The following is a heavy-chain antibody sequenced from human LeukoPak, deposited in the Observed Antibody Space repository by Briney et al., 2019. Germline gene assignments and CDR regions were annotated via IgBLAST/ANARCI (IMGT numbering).Heavy chain of an antibody. J-gene: IGHJ3*02. D-gene: IGHD2-21*01. Sequence: SVKVSCKASGGTFSSYAISWVRQAPGQGLEWMGGIIPIFGTANYAQKFQGRVTITTDESTSTAYMELSSLRSEDTAVYYCARDYSGDDAFDIWGQGTMVTVSS. CDR3: ARDYSGDDAFDI. CDR1: GGTFSSYA. V-gene: IGHV1-69*05. CDR2: IIPIFGTA.